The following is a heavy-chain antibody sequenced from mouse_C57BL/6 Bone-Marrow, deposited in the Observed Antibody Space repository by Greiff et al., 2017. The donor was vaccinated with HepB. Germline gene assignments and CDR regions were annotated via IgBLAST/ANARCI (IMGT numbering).Heavy chain of an antibody. J-gene: IGHJ3*01. Sequence: EVMLVDSGGGLVKPGGSLKLSCAASGFTFSDYGMHWVRQAPEKGLEWVAYISSGSSTIYYADTVKGRFTISRGNAKNTLFLQMTSLRSEDTAMYYCARPYYYGSSYGFAYWGQGTLVTVSA. CDR3: ARPYYYGSSYGFAY. V-gene: IGHV5-17*01. CDR1: GFTFSDYG. CDR2: ISSGSSTI. D-gene: IGHD1-1*01.